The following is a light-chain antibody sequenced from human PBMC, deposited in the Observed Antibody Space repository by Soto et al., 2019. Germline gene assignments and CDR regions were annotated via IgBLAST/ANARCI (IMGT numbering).Light chain of an antibody. CDR3: SFFTSSSTFV. J-gene: IGLJ1*01. CDR1: SSDVGRYNY. V-gene: IGLV2-14*03. CDR2: DVS. Sequence: QSVLAQPASVSGSRGQSITISCTGTSSDVGRYNYVSRFQQHPGKVPKLIIYDVSNWPSGVSDRFSGSKSGNTASLTISGLQPEDEADYYCSFFTSSSTFVFGTGTKVTVL.